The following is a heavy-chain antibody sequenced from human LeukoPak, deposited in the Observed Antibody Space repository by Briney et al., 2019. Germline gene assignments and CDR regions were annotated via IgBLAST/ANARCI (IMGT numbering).Heavy chain of an antibody. CDR3: ARDFYDTSGYYYDY. J-gene: IGHJ4*02. D-gene: IGHD3-22*01. CDR2: IRYDGINK. Sequence: NPGGSLRLSCAASGFTFSTHGMHWVRQAPGKGLEWVAFIRYDGINKYYADSVKGRFTISRDNAKNSLYLQMNTLRAEDTAVYYCARDFYDTSGYYYDYWGQGTLVTVSS. V-gene: IGHV3-30*02. CDR1: GFTFSTHG.